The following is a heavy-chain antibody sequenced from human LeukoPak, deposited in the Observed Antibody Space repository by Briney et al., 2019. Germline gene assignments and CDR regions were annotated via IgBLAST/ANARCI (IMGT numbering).Heavy chain of an antibody. CDR3: ARDGDSGSYQDAFDI. Sequence: PSETLSLTCTVSGGSISSYYWSWIRQPPGKELEGMGYIYYSGSTNYNPSLKSRVTISVDTSKNQFSLKLSSVTAADTAVYYCARDGDSGSYQDAFDIWGQGTMVTVSS. V-gene: IGHV4-59*01. J-gene: IGHJ3*02. CDR1: GGSISSYY. D-gene: IGHD1-26*01. CDR2: IYYSGST.